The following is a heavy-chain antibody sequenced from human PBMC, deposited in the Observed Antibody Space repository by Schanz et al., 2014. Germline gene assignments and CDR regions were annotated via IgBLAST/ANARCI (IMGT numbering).Heavy chain of an antibody. CDR1: GFTFSNYV. CDR3: AKNQYDDVDLSSFYFDF. CDR2: INTGGDST. Sequence: EVHLLESGGGLVPPGGSLRLSCAASGFTFSNYVMSWVRQAPGKGLEWVSSINTGGDSTYYADSVKGRFTISRDNSKNTLYLQMNSLRAEDTAIYYCAKNQYDDVDLSSFYFDFWGQGTLGTVSS. V-gene: IGHV3-23*01. J-gene: IGHJ4*02. D-gene: IGHD3-10*02.